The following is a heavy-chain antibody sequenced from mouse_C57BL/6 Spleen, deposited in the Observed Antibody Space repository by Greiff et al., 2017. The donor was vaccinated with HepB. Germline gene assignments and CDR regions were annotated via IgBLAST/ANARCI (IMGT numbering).Heavy chain of an antibody. D-gene: IGHD1-1*01. CDR3: ARDYYGSLYAMDC. Sequence: EVKLQESGPGLVKPSQSLSLTCSVTGYSITSGYYWNWIRQFPGNKLEWMGYISYDGSNNYNPSLKNRISITRDTSKNQFFLKLNSVTTEDTATCYCARDYYGSLYAMDCWGQGTSVTVSS. CDR2: ISYDGSN. CDR1: GYSITSGYY. V-gene: IGHV3-6*01. J-gene: IGHJ4*01.